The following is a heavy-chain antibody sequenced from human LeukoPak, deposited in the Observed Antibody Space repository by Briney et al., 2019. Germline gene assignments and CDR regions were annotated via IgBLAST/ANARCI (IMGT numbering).Heavy chain of an antibody. J-gene: IGHJ5*02. CDR3: TRVGGANTALLFDP. V-gene: IGHV1-2*02. D-gene: IGHD1-26*01. CDR1: GYTFTNFY. Sequence: ASVTVSCKDSGYTFTNFYMHRVRQAPGQGREWMGWIVPSSGGTNYAQKFKGRVTMTRDTSISTAYMELSRLTSDDTAMYYCTRVGGANTALLFDPWGQGTLVTVSS. CDR2: IVPSSGGT.